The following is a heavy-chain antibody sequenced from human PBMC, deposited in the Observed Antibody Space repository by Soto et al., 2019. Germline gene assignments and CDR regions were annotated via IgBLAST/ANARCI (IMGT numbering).Heavy chain of an antibody. CDR3: AREGQAPYYYYGMDV. J-gene: IGHJ6*02. CDR1: GFTFTNSA. CDR2: IVGYNGNT. Sequence: ASVKVSCKASGFTFTNSAVQWVRQARGQQLEWMGWIVGYNGNTNYAQKFQGRVTMTTDTSTSTAHMELRSLRSDDTAVYYCAREGQAPYYYYGMDVWGQGTAVTVSS. V-gene: IGHV1-18*01.